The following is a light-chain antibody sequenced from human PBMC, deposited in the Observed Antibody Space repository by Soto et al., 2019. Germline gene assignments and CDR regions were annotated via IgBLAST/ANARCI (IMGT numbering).Light chain of an antibody. V-gene: IGKV3-11*01. J-gene: IGKJ3*01. CDR1: QTVSNN. Sequence: EIVMTQSPGTLSVSPGEGATLSCRASQTVSNNLAWYQQKPGQAPRLLIYDASNRATGIPARFSGSGSGTDFTLTISSLEPEDFAVYYCQHRSSWPGAFGPGTKVDI. CDR3: QHRSSWPGA. CDR2: DAS.